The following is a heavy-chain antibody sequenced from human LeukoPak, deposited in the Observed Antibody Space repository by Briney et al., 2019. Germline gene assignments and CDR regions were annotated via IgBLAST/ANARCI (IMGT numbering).Heavy chain of an antibody. D-gene: IGHD4-23*01. J-gene: IGHJ4*02. Sequence: GGSLRLSCAASGFTFSSYWMHWVRQAPGKGLVWISRINSDGSGTSYADSVKGRFTISRDNAKNTLYLQMNSLRAEDTAVYYCARADDGADSWVNYWGQGTLVTVSS. CDR3: ARADDGADSWVNY. CDR2: INSDGSGT. CDR1: GFTFSSYW. V-gene: IGHV3-74*01.